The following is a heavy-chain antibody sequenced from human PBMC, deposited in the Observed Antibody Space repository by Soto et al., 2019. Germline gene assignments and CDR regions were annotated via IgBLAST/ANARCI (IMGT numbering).Heavy chain of an antibody. J-gene: IGHJ6*02. CDR2: INHSGST. V-gene: IGHV4-34*01. D-gene: IGHD6-13*01. Sequence: PSETLSLTCAVYGGSFSGYYWSWIRQPPGKGLEWIGEINHSGSTNYNPSLKSRVTISVDTSKNQFSLKLSSVTAADTAVYYCSRGPFCIAGTCYYGMDVCGQGTTVTVS. CDR1: GGSFSGYY. CDR3: SRGPFCIAGTCYYGMDV.